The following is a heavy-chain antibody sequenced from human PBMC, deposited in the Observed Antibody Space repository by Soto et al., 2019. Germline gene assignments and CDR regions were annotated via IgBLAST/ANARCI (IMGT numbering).Heavy chain of an antibody. CDR1: GFPFGNNG. Sequence: RRSLRLSCAGSGFPFGNNGMHWVRQAPGKGREWVARVESDASDIFQADSVKGRFTISRDNPRSTLFLQMNSPSAEDTAVYYCPITRGWDSALDYRGQGT. V-gene: IGHV3-30*03. D-gene: IGHD5-18*01. CDR3: PITRGWDSALDY. J-gene: IGHJ4*02. CDR2: VESDASDI.